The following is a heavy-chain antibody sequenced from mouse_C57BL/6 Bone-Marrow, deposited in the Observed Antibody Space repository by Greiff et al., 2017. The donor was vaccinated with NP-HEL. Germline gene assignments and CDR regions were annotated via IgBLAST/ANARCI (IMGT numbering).Heavy chain of an antibody. V-gene: IGHV1-81*01. CDR2: IYPRSGNT. Sequence: VKLQESGAELARPGASVKLSCKASGYTFTSYGISWVKQRTGQGLEWIGEIYPRSGNTYYNEKFKGKATLTADKSSSTAYMELRSLTSEDSAVYFCAREDYGSSPAWFAYWGQGTLVTVSA. CDR3: AREDYGSSPAWFAY. D-gene: IGHD1-1*01. J-gene: IGHJ3*01. CDR1: GYTFTSYG.